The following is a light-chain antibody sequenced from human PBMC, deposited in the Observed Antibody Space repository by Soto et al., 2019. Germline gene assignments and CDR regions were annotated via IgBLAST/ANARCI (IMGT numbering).Light chain of an antibody. J-gene: IGKJ2*01. CDR1: QDISSY. CDR2: AAA. V-gene: IGKV1-8*01. CDR3: QQYFSYPYT. Sequence: AIRMTQSPSSFPASTGDRVTITCRASQDISSYLAWYQQKVGKAPKLLIYAAATLQRGAPSRFSGSGSGTDFTLTISRLQSEDFVTYYCQQYFSYPYTVGQGTKMEI.